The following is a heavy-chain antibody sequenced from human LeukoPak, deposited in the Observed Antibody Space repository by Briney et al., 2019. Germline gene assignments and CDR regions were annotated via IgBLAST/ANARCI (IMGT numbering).Heavy chain of an antibody. CDR3: SRSSGPLDF. J-gene: IGHJ4*02. V-gene: IGHV3-48*01. CDR2: ITGSSDTI. D-gene: IGHD6-6*01. CDR1: GFTFSPYS. Sequence: GGSLRLSCAASGFTFSPYSMNWVRQAPGKRLEWLSYITGSSDTIYYADSVKGRFTISRGNAENSVYLQMNSLRAEDTAVYYCSRSSGPLDFWGQGTLVTVSS.